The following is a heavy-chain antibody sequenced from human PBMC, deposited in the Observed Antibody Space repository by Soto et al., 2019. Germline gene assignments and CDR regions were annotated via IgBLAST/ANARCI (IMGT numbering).Heavy chain of an antibody. V-gene: IGHV4-59*08. CDR2: IHYSGST. Sequence: SETLSLTCTVSGGSISSNYWSWIRQPPGRGLEYIGHIHYSGSTNYNPSLKSRVTMSVDASRNQFSLKLNSVTAADTAVYFCARHYNSGSYPLDCWGQGTLVTVSS. CDR1: GGSISSNY. CDR3: ARHYNSGSYPLDC. J-gene: IGHJ4*02. D-gene: IGHD3-10*01.